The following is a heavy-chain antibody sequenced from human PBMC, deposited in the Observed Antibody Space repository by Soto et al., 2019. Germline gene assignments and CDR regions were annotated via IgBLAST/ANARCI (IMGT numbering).Heavy chain of an antibody. V-gene: IGHV1-3*01. D-gene: IGHD2-8*01. Sequence: QVQLVQSGAAVKEPGASVRLSCKTSGYLFTSFSLHWVRQAPGQGPEWMGWINPGSGDLEYSPKFQGRVTIDRDTLATTAYLDLHRLKFEDTAVYYCARRGRDSYCTSDCLHALDVWGRGTMVTVSS. CDR2: INPGSGDL. J-gene: IGHJ3*01. CDR1: GYLFTSFS. CDR3: ARRGRDSYCTSDCLHALDV.